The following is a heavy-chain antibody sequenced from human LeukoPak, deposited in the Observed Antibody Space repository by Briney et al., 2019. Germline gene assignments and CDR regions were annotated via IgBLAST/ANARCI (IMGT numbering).Heavy chain of an antibody. CDR2: IIPILGTA. CDR3: ARGDGYTSFDY. Sequence: ASVKVSCKASGGTFSSYSIIWVRQAPAPGLEGMGGIIPILGTANYAQKSQGRVTISADKSTSTAYMELSSLRSEETGLYYCARGDGYTSFDYWGQGSLVT. J-gene: IGHJ4*02. D-gene: IGHD5-24*01. V-gene: IGHV1-69*06. CDR1: GGTFSSYS.